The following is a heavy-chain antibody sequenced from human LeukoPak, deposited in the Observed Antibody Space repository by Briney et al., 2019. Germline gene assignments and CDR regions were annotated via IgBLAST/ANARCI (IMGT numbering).Heavy chain of an antibody. Sequence: ASVKVSCKASGYTFTRYGISWVRQAPGQGLEWMGWNSAYNSNTNYAQKLQARVTMTTDTSTNTAYMELRSLRSDDTAVYYCARDSALVSLGSGPSEIDYWGQGTLVTVSS. CDR2: NSAYNSNT. J-gene: IGHJ4*02. CDR3: ARDSALVSLGSGPSEIDY. V-gene: IGHV1-18*01. CDR1: GYTFTRYG. D-gene: IGHD6-19*01.